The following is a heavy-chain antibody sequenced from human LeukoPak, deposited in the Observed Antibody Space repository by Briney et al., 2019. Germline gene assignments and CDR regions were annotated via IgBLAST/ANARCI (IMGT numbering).Heavy chain of an antibody. D-gene: IGHD2-15*01. Sequence: SETPSLTCTVSGGSISSSSYYWGWIRQPPGKGLEWIGSIYYSGSTYYNPSLKSRVTISVDTSKNQFSLKLSSVTAADTAVYYCSRLDIVVVVAALRAPNDYWGQGTLVTVSS. V-gene: IGHV4-39*01. CDR1: GGSISSSSYY. CDR3: SRLDIVVVVAALRAPNDY. J-gene: IGHJ4*02. CDR2: IYYSGST.